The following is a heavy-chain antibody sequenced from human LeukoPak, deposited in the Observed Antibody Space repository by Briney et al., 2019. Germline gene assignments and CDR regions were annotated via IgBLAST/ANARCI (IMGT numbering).Heavy chain of an antibody. CDR2: ISYDGSDN. D-gene: IGHD1-20*01. CDR3: VRDYNWAFDV. J-gene: IGHJ3*01. Sequence: PGGSLRLSCEASGIIFSNYGFHWVRQAPGKGLDWVAFISYDGSDNYYADSVKGRFLISRDNSKSTVHLQMNSLRAEDTAVYYCVRDYNWAFDVWGQGTMVAVSS. CDR1: GIIFSNYG. V-gene: IGHV3-30*03.